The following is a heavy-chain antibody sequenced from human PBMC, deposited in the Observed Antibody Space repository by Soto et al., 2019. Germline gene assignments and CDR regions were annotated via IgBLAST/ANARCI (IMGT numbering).Heavy chain of an antibody. V-gene: IGHV4-31*03. CDR1: GGSISSGGYY. Sequence: PSETLSLTCTVSGGSISSGGYYWSWIRQHPGKGLEWIGYIYYSGSTYYNPSLKGRVTISVDTSKNQFSLKLSSVTAADTAVYYCARELYSSSWRMDVWGQGTTVTVSS. CDR2: IYYSGST. J-gene: IGHJ6*02. CDR3: ARELYSSSWRMDV. D-gene: IGHD6-13*01.